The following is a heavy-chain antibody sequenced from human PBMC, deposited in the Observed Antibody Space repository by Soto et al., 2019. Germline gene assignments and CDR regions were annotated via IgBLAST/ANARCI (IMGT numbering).Heavy chain of an antibody. CDR3: ASTKVDYYDSSGYYYDY. CDR2: ISSSGSTI. Sequence: GGSLRLSCAASGFTFSIYEMNWVRQAPGKGLEWVSYISSSGSTIYYADSVKGRFTISRDNAKNSLYLQMNSLRAEDTAVYYCASTKVDYYDSSGYYYDYWGQGTLVTVSS. J-gene: IGHJ4*02. V-gene: IGHV3-48*03. CDR1: GFTFSIYE. D-gene: IGHD3-22*01.